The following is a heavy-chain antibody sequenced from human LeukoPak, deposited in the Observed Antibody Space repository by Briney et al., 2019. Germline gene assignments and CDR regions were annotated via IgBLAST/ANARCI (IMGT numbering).Heavy chain of an antibody. CDR2: IDPNNGGT. Sequence: ASVKVSCTASGYTFTRYYIHWVRQAPGQGLEWMGWIDPNNGGTKFAQKFQGQVTMTRDTSISTAYMELSRPRSDDTAVYYCARDPKNTYYMDVWGKGTTVTVSS. J-gene: IGHJ6*03. CDR3: ARDPKNTYYMDV. D-gene: IGHD1/OR15-1a*01. V-gene: IGHV1-2*02. CDR1: GYTFTRYY.